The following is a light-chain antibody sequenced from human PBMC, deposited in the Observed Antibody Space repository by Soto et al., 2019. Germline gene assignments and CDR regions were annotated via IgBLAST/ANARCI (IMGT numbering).Light chain of an antibody. Sequence: QSALTQPASVSGSPGQSITISCTGTSSDVGGYIYVSWYRQHPGKAPKPIIFEVSNRPSGVSNRFSGSKSGNTASLTISGLQAEDEADYYCSSYTSMTTLVFGTGTKLTVL. J-gene: IGLJ1*01. CDR1: SSDVGGYIY. CDR3: SSYTSMTTLV. V-gene: IGLV2-14*01. CDR2: EVS.